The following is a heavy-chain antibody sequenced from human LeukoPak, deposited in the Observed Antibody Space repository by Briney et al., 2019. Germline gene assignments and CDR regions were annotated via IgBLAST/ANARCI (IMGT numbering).Heavy chain of an antibody. CDR2: ISSSSTI. CDR3: ARPSPDDDY. V-gene: IGHV3-48*02. Sequence: PPGGSLRLSCAASGFTFSSYSMNWVRQAPGKGLEWVSYISSSSTIYYADSVKGRFTIPRDNAKNSLYLQMNSLRDEDTAVYYCARPSPDDDYWGQGTLVTVSS. J-gene: IGHJ4*02. CDR1: GFTFSSYS.